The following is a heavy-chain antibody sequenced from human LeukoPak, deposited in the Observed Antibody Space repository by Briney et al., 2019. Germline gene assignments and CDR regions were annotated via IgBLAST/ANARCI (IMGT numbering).Heavy chain of an antibody. Sequence: GGSLRLSCAASGFTASSNYMSWVRQAPGKGLEWVSVIYSGGSTYYADSVKGRFTISRDNSKNTLYLQMNGLRAEDTAVYYCAREKYSSGWSADYWGQGTLVTVSS. V-gene: IGHV3-66*01. J-gene: IGHJ4*02. D-gene: IGHD6-19*01. CDR2: IYSGGST. CDR3: AREKYSSGWSADY. CDR1: GFTASSNY.